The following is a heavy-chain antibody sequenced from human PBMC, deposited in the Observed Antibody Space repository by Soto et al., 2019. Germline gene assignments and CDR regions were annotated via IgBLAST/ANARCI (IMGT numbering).Heavy chain of an antibody. CDR2: ISGSGGST. D-gene: IGHD4-17*01. Sequence: GGSLRLSCAASGFTFSSYAMSWVRQAPGKGLEWVSAISGSGGSTYYADSVKGRFTISRDNSKNTLYLQMNSLRAEDTAVYYCAKGSGYDLPWNDYGDYGGGANYYYYGMDVWGQGTTVTVSS. V-gene: IGHV3-23*01. CDR1: GFTFSSYA. CDR3: AKGSGYDLPWNDYGDYGGGANYYYYGMDV. J-gene: IGHJ6*02.